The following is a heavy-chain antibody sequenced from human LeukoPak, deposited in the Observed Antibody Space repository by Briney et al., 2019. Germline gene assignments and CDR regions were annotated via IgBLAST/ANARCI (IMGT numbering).Heavy chain of an antibody. CDR1: GYTFTNYG. D-gene: IGHD2-15*01. J-gene: IGHJ5*02. CDR3: ARDYCSGGSCYYNWFDP. CDR2: ISGYNGNT. V-gene: IGHV1-18*01. Sequence: ASVKVSCKASGYTFTNYGISWVRQAPGQGLEWMGWISGYNGNTRYAQNLQGRVTMTTDTSTSTAYMELRSLRSDDTAVYYCARDYCSGGSCYYNWFDPWGQGTLVTVSS.